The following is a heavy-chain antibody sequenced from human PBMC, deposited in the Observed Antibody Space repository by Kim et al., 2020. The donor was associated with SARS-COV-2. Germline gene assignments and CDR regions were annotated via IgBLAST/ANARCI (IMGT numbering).Heavy chain of an antibody. CDR1: GFTVSSNY. V-gene: IGHV3-53*01. Sequence: GGSLRLSCAASGFTVSSNYMSWVRQAPGKGLEWVSVIYSGGSTYYADSVKGRFTISRDNSKNTLYLQMNSLRAEDTAVYYCARVELLWFGEGWFDPWGQGTLVTVSS. D-gene: IGHD3-10*01. CDR3: ARVELLWFGEGWFDP. J-gene: IGHJ5*02. CDR2: IYSGGST.